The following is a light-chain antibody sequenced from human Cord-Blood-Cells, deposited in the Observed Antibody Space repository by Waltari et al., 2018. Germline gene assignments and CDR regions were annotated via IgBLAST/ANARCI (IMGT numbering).Light chain of an antibody. CDR2: AAS. CDR3: QQSYSTPWT. V-gene: IGKV1-39*01. CDR1: QSISSY. J-gene: IGKJ1*01. Sequence: DIHITRPASSLPASVRDRVTITCRASQSISSYLNWYQQKPGKAPKLLIYAASSLQSGVPSRFSGSGSGTDFTLTISSLQPEDFATYYCQQSYSTPWTFGQGTKVEIK.